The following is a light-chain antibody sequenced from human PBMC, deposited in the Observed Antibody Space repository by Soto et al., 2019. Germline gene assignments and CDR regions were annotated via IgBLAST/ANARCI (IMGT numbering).Light chain of an antibody. V-gene: IGLV2-11*01. J-gene: IGLJ3*02. CDR2: DVT. CDR1: SSDVGAYNW. CDR3: CSYAGSYPLV. Sequence: QSALTQPRSVSGSPGQSVTISCAGTSSDVGAYNWVSWYQQHPGKVPKLIIYDVTRRPSGVPDRFSGSKSGNTASLTISGLQADDEADYYCCSYAGSYPLVFGGGTKLTV.